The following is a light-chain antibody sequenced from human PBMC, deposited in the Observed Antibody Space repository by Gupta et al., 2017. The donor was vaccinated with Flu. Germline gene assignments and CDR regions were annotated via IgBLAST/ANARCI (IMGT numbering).Light chain of an antibody. J-gene: IGKJ5*01. CDR3: QQSYGTPST. V-gene: IGKV1-39*01. CDR2: TAS. Sequence: NWYQQKPGKAPKLLIYTASRLQSGVPSRFSGSGSGTDFTLTISRLQPEDFATYYCQQSYGTPSTFGQGTXLEIK.